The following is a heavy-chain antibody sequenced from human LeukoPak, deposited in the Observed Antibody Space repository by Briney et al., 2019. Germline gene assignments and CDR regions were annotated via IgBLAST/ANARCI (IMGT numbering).Heavy chain of an antibody. J-gene: IGHJ6*03. CDR1: GFTFSSYW. Sequence: GGSLRLSCAASGFTFSSYWMSWVRQAPGKGLEWVANIKQDGSEKYYVDSVKGRFTISRDNAKNSLYLQMNSLRTEDTAVYYCARITVIRVAAMDVWGKGTTVTISS. D-gene: IGHD3-10*01. V-gene: IGHV3-7*01. CDR2: IKQDGSEK. CDR3: ARITVIRVAAMDV.